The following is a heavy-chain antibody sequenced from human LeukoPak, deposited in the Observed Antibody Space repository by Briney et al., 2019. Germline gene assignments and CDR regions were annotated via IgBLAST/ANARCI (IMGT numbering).Heavy chain of an antibody. Sequence: SETLSLTCTVSGASISSYYWSWIRQTPEKGLEWMGNIHTSGGSIYYPSLKSRLTMSIDTSKNQLSLKLISVTAADTAVYLCSILGSYHDFWGQGSLVTVSS. CDR3: SILGSYHDF. D-gene: IGHD1-26*01. CDR2: IHTSGGS. CDR1: GASISSYY. V-gene: IGHV4-4*09. J-gene: IGHJ4*02.